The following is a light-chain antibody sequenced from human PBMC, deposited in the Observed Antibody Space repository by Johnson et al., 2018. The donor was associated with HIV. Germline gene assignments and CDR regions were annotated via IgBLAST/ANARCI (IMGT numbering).Light chain of an antibody. Sequence: QSVLTQPPSVSAAPGQKVTISCSGRSSNIGNNYVSWYQQLPGKAPKLFIFDNNKRPSGIPDRFSGSKSGTSATLGITGLQTGDEADYYCGTWDSSLSVYVVGTGTKVTVL. J-gene: IGLJ1*01. CDR2: DNN. CDR1: SSNIGNNY. V-gene: IGLV1-51*01. CDR3: GTWDSSLSVYV.